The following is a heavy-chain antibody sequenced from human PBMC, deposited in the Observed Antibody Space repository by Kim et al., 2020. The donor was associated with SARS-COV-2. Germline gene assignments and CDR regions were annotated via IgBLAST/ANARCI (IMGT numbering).Heavy chain of an antibody. D-gene: IGHD4-17*01. J-gene: IGHJ4*02. Sequence: ADSVHGRFTISRDNSKNTLYLQMNSLRAEDTAVYYCATPGPTVTKVRIDYWGQGTLVTVSS. CDR3: ATPGPTVTKVRIDY. V-gene: IGHV3-23*01.